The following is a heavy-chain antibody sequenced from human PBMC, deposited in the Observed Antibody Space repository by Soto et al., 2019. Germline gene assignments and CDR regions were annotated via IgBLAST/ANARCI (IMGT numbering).Heavy chain of an antibody. CDR2: IYHSGST. CDR3: ATLWFGELSTYDAFDI. Sequence: SETLSLTCAVSGGSISSGNWWSWVRQPPGKGLEWIGEIYHSGSTNYNPSLKSRVTISVDKSKNQFSLKLSSVTAADTAVYYCATLWFGELSTYDAFDIWGQGTMVTVSS. D-gene: IGHD3-10*01. V-gene: IGHV4-4*02. J-gene: IGHJ3*02. CDR1: GGSISSGNW.